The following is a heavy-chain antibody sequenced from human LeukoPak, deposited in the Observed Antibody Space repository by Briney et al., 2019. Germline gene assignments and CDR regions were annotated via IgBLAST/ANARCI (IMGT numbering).Heavy chain of an antibody. V-gene: IGHV1-69*13. CDR3: ARDPSHLRYFDWSDAFDI. Sequence: GASVKVSCKASGGTFSIYAISWVRQAPGQGLEWMGGIIPIFGTANYAQKFQGRVTITADESTSTAYMELSSLRSEDTAVYYCARDPSHLRYFDWSDAFDIWGQGTMVTVSS. J-gene: IGHJ3*02. CDR2: IIPIFGTA. CDR1: GGTFSIYA. D-gene: IGHD3-9*01.